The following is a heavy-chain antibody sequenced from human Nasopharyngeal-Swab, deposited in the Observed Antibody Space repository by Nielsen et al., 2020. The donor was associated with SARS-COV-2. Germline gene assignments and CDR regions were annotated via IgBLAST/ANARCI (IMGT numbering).Heavy chain of an antibody. CDR1: GYTLTELS. CDR3: ATDSPYGSGSYHYYYYYGMDV. V-gene: IGHV1-24*01. J-gene: IGHJ6*02. D-gene: IGHD3-10*01. CDR2: FDPEDGET. Sequence: ASVKVSCKVSGYTLTELSMHWVRQAPGKGLEWMGGFDPEDGETIYAQKFQGRVTMTEDTSTDTAYMELSSLRSEDTAAYYCATDSPYGSGSYHYYYYYGMDVWGQGTTVTVSS.